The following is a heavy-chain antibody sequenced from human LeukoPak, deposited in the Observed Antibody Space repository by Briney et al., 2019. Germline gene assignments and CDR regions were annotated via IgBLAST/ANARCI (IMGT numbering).Heavy chain of an antibody. J-gene: IGHJ5*02. Sequence: ASVKVSCKASGGTFTSYGITWVRQAPGQGLELMGWISAYNTNTNYVQKFQGRVTMTTDISTNTAYLEVRSLTSDDTAMYYCARDYTPERGFDPWGQGTLVIVSS. CDR3: ARDYTPERGFDP. CDR1: GGTFTSYG. V-gene: IGHV1-18*01. D-gene: IGHD3-16*01. CDR2: ISAYNTNT.